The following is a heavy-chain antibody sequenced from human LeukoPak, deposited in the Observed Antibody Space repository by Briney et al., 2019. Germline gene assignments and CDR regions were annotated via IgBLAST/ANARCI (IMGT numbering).Heavy chain of an antibody. Sequence: PSETLSLTCTVSGGSISSYYWSWIRQPPGKGLEWIGYTYYSGSTNYNPSLKSRVTISVDTSKNQFSLKLSSVTAADTAVYYCARDGRIVATIKGAFDIWGQGTMVTVSP. J-gene: IGHJ3*02. V-gene: IGHV4-59*01. D-gene: IGHD5-12*01. CDR1: GGSISSYY. CDR3: ARDGRIVATIKGAFDI. CDR2: TYYSGST.